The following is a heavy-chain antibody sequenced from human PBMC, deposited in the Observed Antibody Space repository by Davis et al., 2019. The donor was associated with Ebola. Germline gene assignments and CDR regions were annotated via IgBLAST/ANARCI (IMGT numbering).Heavy chain of an antibody. CDR2: INHSGST. D-gene: IGHD1-26*01. CDR1: GGSFSGYY. Sequence: MPSETLSLTCAVYGGSFSGYYWSWIRQPPGKGLEWIGEINHSGSTNYNPSLKSRVTISVDTSKNQFSLKLSSVTAADTAVYYCARARIVGAVYFDYWGQGTLVTVSS. V-gene: IGHV4-34*01. J-gene: IGHJ4*02. CDR3: ARARIVGAVYFDY.